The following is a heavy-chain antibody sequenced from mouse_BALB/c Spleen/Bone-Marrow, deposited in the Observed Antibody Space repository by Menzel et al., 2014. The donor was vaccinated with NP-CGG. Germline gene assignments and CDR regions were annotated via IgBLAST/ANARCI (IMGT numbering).Heavy chain of an antibody. CDR2: IYPGNGDT. J-gene: IGHJ2*01. V-gene: IGHV1-12*01. CDR3: AREGRSHFDH. Sequence: LQQSGAELVKPGASMKMSCKASGYTFXSYNLHWIKQTPGQGLEWIGAIYPGNGDTSYNQRFKGKATLTTDKSSNTAYMQLSSLTSEDSAVYYCAREGRSHFDHWGQGSTLTVSS. CDR1: GYTFXSYN.